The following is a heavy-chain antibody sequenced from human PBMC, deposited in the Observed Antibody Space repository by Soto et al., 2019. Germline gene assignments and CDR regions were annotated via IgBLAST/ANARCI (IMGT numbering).Heavy chain of an antibody. CDR3: TRGPPRVQWFDP. Sequence: PXATLSLNCTVSGGAFSSGTYYWSWIRQPPGKGLEWIGHIYFTGSTNYNPSLKSRVTMSLDTSRNQFSLKLSSVTAADTAVYYCTRGPPRVQWFDPWGLGTLVTVSS. CDR2: IYFTGST. CDR1: GGAFSSGTYY. V-gene: IGHV4-61*01. J-gene: IGHJ5*02.